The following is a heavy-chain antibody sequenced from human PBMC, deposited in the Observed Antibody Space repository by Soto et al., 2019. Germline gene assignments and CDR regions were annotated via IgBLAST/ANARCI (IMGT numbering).Heavy chain of an antibody. CDR1: GFTFSSYA. CDR2: IAYDGSSK. Sequence: GGSLRLSCAASGFTFSSYAMHWVRQAPGKGLEWVAVIAYDGSSKYYADSVKGRFTMSRDNSKNTLFLQMNSLRAEGTAVYYCARDADGSGNYDYYYYGMDVWGQGTTVTVSS. V-gene: IGHV3-30-3*01. J-gene: IGHJ6*02. D-gene: IGHD3-10*01. CDR3: ARDADGSGNYDYYYYGMDV.